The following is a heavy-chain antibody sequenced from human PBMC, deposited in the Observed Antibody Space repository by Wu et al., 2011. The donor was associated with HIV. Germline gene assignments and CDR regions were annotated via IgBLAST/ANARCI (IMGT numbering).Heavy chain of an antibody. CDR1: GGTFSSYS. CDR2: ITPVFGFT. CDR3: ARGIRDGDEKDASDV. V-gene: IGHV1-69*15. J-gene: IGHJ3*01. D-gene: IGHD3-10*01. Sequence: QVQLVQSGAEVKRPGSSVKVSCKASGGTFSSYSINWVRQAPGQGLEWMGRITPVFGFTNYAQKFQGRVTISADEASGTAYLDLRRLRSEDTAVYYCARGIRDGDEKDASDVWGQGDTGQRLF.